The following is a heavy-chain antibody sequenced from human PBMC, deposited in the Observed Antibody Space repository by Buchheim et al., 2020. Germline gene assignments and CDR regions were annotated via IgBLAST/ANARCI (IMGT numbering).Heavy chain of an antibody. CDR3: AGSPSTYSSYGWFDP. CDR2: MHYNGIS. CDR1: GGSISRGYY. D-gene: IGHD2/OR15-2a*01. Sequence: QVQLQESGPGLVKPSQTLSLTCTVSGGSISRGYYWNWFRQYPEKGLEWIGYMHYNGISNSNPPLKSRLTISVDTSKNQFSLNLNSVTAADTAVYYCAGSPSTYSSYGWFDPWGQGTL. J-gene: IGHJ5*02. V-gene: IGHV4-31*03.